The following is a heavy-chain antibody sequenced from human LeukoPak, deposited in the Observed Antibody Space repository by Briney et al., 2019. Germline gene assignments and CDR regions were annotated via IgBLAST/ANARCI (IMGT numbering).Heavy chain of an antibody. Sequence: PGGSLRLSCAASGFTFSSYAMSWVRQAPGKGLEWVSTINGGGVNTHYADSVGGRFTISRDNSKNTLFLQMNSLRDEDTAVYYCARDLAYSRLDYWGQGMLVTVSS. CDR2: INGGGVNT. V-gene: IGHV3-23*01. J-gene: IGHJ4*02. D-gene: IGHD5-18*01. CDR1: GFTFSSYA. CDR3: ARDLAYSRLDY.